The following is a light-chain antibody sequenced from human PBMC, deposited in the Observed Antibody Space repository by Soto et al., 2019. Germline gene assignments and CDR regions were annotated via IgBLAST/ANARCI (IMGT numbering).Light chain of an antibody. J-gene: IGKJ3*01. V-gene: IGKV3-11*01. Sequence: EIVLTQSPATLSLSPGERATLSCRASQSVSSYLAWYQQKPGQAPRLLIYDASNRATGIPARFSGSGSGTDFTLTISGLEPEDVAVYYCQQRSKGPFAFGPGTKVDIK. CDR2: DAS. CDR3: QQRSKGPFA. CDR1: QSVSSY.